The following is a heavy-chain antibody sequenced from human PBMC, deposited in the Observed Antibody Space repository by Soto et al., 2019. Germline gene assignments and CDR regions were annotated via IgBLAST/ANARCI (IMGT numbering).Heavy chain of an antibody. CDR1: GFTFTSSA. CDR3: AAAPYSSGWFRVADY. J-gene: IGHJ4*02. Sequence: QMQLVQSGPEVKKPGTSVKVSCKASGFTFTSSAMQWVRQARGQRLEWIGWIVVGSGNTNYAQKFQERVTITRDMSTSTAYVELGSLRSEDTAVYYCAAAPYSSGWFRVADYWGQGTLVTVSS. V-gene: IGHV1-58*02. D-gene: IGHD6-19*01. CDR2: IVVGSGNT.